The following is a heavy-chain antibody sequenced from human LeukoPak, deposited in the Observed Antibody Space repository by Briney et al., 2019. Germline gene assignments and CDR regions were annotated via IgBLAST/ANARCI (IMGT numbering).Heavy chain of an antibody. J-gene: IGHJ6*03. Sequence: ASVKVSCKASGYTFTSYGISCVRHAPGQGLEWMGWISGYNDNTNYAQKVQGRVTMTTDTSTSTAYMELRSLRSDDTAVYYCARVGYCSGGSCSMDVWGKGTTVTVSS. CDR2: ISGYNDNT. D-gene: IGHD2-15*01. CDR1: GYTFTSYG. CDR3: ARVGYCSGGSCSMDV. V-gene: IGHV1-18*01.